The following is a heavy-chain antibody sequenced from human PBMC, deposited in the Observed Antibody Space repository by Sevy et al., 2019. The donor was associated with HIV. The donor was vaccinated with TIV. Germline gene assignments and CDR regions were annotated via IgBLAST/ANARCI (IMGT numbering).Heavy chain of an antibody. CDR3: ARHPATSTTLYYYGMDV. J-gene: IGHJ6*02. CDR1: GYSFTNYW. CDR2: IYPGDSDT. V-gene: IGHV5-51*01. Sequence: GESLKISCKGSGYSFTNYWIVWVRQMPGRGLEWMGIIYPGDSDTRYSPSFQGQVTISADKSISTAYLQWSSLKPSDTANYYCARHPATSTTLYYYGMDVWGQGTMVTVSS.